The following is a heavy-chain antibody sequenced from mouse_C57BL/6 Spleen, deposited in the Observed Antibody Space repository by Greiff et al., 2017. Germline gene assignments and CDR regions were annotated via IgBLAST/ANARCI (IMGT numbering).Heavy chain of an antibody. D-gene: IGHD3-3*01. CDR3: ARGAGSWFAY. CDR2: ISYDGSN. CDR1: GYSITSGYY. V-gene: IGHV3-6*01. J-gene: IGHJ3*01. Sequence: EVKLVESGPGLVKPSQSLSLTCSVTGYSITSGYYWNWIRQFPGNKLERMGYISYDGSNNYNPSLKNRISITRDTSKNQFFLKLNSVTTEDTATYYCARGAGSWFAYWGQGTLVTVSA.